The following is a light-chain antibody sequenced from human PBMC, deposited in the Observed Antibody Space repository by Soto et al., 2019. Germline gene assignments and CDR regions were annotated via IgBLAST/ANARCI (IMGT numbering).Light chain of an antibody. CDR2: DAS. CDR1: QSISSW. Sequence: DIQMTQSPSTLSASVGDRATITCRASQSISSWLAWYQQKPGKAPELLIYDASSLESGVPSRFSGSGSGTEFTLTISSLQPDDFATYYCQQYRSYSRTFGQETKVDIK. J-gene: IGKJ1*01. V-gene: IGKV1-5*01. CDR3: QQYRSYSRT.